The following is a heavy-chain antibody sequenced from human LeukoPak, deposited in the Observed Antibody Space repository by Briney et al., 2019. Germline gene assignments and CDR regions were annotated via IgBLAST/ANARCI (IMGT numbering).Heavy chain of an antibody. D-gene: IGHD3-10*01. V-gene: IGHV1-69*01. CDR1: GGDFSNYA. Sequence: ASVKVSCKASGGDFSNYAFSWVRQAPGQGLEWMGGVIPIFHTSYYSQKFQGRVTITADELTSTVYMDLSSLRSEDTALYYCAKMSGSYFVRIDYWGQGTLVTVSS. J-gene: IGHJ4*02. CDR2: VIPIFHTS. CDR3: AKMSGSYFVRIDY.